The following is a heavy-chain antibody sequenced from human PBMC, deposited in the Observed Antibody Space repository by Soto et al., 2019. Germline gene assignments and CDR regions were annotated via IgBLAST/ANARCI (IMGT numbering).Heavy chain of an antibody. CDR1: GGSLSSFTYY. CDR2: VYYNENT. Sequence: PSATLPLTCSVSGGSLSSFTYYWGWIRHPPCKGLEWIVTVYYNENTYYNPSLKSRVTITVYTAKNQFSLNLRYVTAADTAMYFFARRERYCVAPGWFDPWGPGTLVTVSS. CDR3: ARRERYCVAPGWFDP. J-gene: IGHJ5*02. V-gene: IGHV4-39*01. D-gene: IGHD2-15*01.